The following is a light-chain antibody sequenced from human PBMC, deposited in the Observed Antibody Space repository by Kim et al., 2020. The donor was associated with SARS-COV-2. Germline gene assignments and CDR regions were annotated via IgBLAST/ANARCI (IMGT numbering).Light chain of an antibody. Sequence: SYELTQSPSVSVAPGKTARITCGGNNIGSKSVHWYQQKPGQAPVLVIYYDSDRPSGIPERFSGSNSGNTATLALSRVEAGDEADYSCQVWDSSSDHWVFG. CDR3: QVWDSSSDHWV. CDR2: YDS. V-gene: IGLV3-21*04. J-gene: IGLJ3*02. CDR1: NIGSKS.